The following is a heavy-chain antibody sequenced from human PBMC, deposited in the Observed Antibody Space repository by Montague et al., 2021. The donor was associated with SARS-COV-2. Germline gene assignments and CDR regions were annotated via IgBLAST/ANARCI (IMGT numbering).Heavy chain of an antibody. D-gene: IGHD4-11*01. J-gene: IGHJ4*02. CDR3: ARGMPVTTFGCPYGMDS. CDR2: INHSGST. Sequence: SETLSLTCTVSGGSVSSYYWSWIRQPPGKGLEWIGDINHSGSTNYNPSLKSRVTISVDTSKNQFSLKLSSVTAADTALYYCARGMPVTTFGCPYGMDSWGQGTLVTVSS. V-gene: IGHV4-59*02. CDR1: GGSVSSYY.